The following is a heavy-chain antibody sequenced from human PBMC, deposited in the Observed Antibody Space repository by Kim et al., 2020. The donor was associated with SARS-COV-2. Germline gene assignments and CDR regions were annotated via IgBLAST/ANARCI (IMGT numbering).Heavy chain of an antibody. V-gene: IGHV3-9*01. Sequence: GGSLRLSCAASGFTFDDYAMHWVRQAPGKGLEWVSGISWNSGSIGYADSVKGRFTISRDNAKNSLYLQMNSLRAEDTALYYCAKGLRTAAGYYYGMDVWGQGTTVTVSS. J-gene: IGHJ6*02. CDR2: ISWNSGSI. CDR3: AKGLRTAAGYYYGMDV. CDR1: GFTFDDYA. D-gene: IGHD6-13*01.